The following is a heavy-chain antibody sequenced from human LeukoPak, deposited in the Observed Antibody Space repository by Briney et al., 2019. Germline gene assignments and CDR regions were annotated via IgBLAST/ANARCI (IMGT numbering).Heavy chain of an antibody. D-gene: IGHD3-10*01. CDR3: AKDALPDMVRGIIDY. CDR2: ISGSGGST. J-gene: IGHJ4*02. CDR1: GFTFSSYA. Sequence: GGSLRLSCAASGFTFSSYAMSWVRQAPGKGLEWVSAISGSGGSTYYADSVKGRFTISIDYSKNTVHLQMDSLRAEDTAVYYCAKDALPDMVRGIIDYWGQGTLVTVSS. V-gene: IGHV3-23*01.